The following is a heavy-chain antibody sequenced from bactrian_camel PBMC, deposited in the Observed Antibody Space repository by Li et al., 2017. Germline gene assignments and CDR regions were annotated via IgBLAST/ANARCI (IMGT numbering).Heavy chain of an antibody. J-gene: IGHJ4*01. CDR1: GYTSGIQT. CDR3: ASSSSSMWYYDNWYYKY. D-gene: IGHD2*01. Sequence: HVQLVESGGGSVRPGGSLRLACAASGYTSGIQTMAWFRQTPGKEREGVAAIDSDGRTSYADSVKGRFTFSKDDARNAAYLQMNSLVPEDTAVYYCASSSSSMWYYDNWYYKYWGQGTQVTVS. CDR2: IDSDGRT. V-gene: IGHV3S53*01.